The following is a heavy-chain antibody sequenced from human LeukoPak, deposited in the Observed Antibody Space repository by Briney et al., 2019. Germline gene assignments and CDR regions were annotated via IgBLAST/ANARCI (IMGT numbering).Heavy chain of an antibody. J-gene: IGHJ3*02. CDR3: ARQITYDYDSSGYYLDAFDI. Sequence: SATLSLTCPVYGASFSGYYWSWIRQPPGKGLEWLGENNHSGSTNSNPSLKSRVTISVDTSKNQFSLKLSSVTAADTAVYYCARQITYDYDSSGYYLDAFDIWGQGTMVTVSS. D-gene: IGHD3-22*01. V-gene: IGHV4-34*01. CDR2: NNHSGST. CDR1: GASFSGYY.